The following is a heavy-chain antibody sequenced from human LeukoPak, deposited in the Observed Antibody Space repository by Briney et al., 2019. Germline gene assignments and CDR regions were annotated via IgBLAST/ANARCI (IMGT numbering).Heavy chain of an antibody. Sequence: PGGSLRLSCVVSGFDFSGFSMSWVRQAPGKGLEWVAFIRYDGRNKYYADSVKGRFTISRDNSKNTLCLQMNSLRAEDTAVYYCAKEIWPTVTTPGHTHFDYWGQGTLVTVSS. D-gene: IGHD4-17*01. CDR1: GFDFSGFS. CDR2: IRYDGRNK. CDR3: AKEIWPTVTTPGHTHFDY. V-gene: IGHV3-30*02. J-gene: IGHJ4*02.